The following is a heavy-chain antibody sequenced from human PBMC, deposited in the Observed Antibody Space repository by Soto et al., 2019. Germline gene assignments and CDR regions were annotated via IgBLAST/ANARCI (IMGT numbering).Heavy chain of an antibody. Sequence: GGSLRLSCAASGFTFSSYWMSWVRQAPGKGLEWVANIKQDGSEKYYVDSVKGRFTISRDNAKNSLYLQMNSLRAEDTAVYYCARIKGYCSSTSCPGRSWFDPWGQGTLVTVSS. J-gene: IGHJ5*02. D-gene: IGHD2-2*01. CDR2: IKQDGSEK. CDR3: ARIKGYCSSTSCPGRSWFDP. CDR1: GFTFSSYW. V-gene: IGHV3-7*01.